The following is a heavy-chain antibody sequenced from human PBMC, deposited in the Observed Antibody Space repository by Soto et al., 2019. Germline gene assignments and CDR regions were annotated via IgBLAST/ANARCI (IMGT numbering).Heavy chain of an antibody. Sequence: GGSLRLSCAASGFTVSSNFMSWVRQAPGKGLEWVSVLYSGGGTYYADSVKGRFAISRDNSRNTLYLQMHSLRAEDTAVYYCARVNPPYPWGQGTLVTVSS. CDR1: GFTVSSNF. V-gene: IGHV3-53*01. J-gene: IGHJ4*02. CDR2: LYSGGGT. CDR3: ARVNPPYP.